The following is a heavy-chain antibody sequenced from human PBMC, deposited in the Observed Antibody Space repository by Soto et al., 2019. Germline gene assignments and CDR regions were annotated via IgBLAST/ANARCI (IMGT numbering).Heavy chain of an antibody. CDR3: ARALIQLWPHYYYGMDV. J-gene: IGHJ6*02. Sequence: PSETLSLTCTVSGGSISSGDYYWSWIRQPPGKGLEWIGYIYYSGTTYYNPSLKSRVTISVDTSKNQFSLKVSSVTAADTAVYYCARALIQLWPHYYYGMDVWGQGTKVTVS. CDR1: GGSISSGDYY. CDR2: IYYSGTT. V-gene: IGHV4-30-4*01. D-gene: IGHD5-18*01.